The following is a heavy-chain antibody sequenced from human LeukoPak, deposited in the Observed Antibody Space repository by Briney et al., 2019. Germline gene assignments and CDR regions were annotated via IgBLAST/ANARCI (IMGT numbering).Heavy chain of an antibody. Sequence: PSETLSLTCAVYGGSFSGYYWSWIRQPPGKGLEWIGEINHSGSTNYNPSLKSRVTISVDTSKNQFSLKLSSVTAADTAVYYCARFGRDGYNSNWFDPWAREPWSPSPQ. CDR2: INHSGST. J-gene: IGHJ5*02. D-gene: IGHD5-24*01. V-gene: IGHV4-34*01. CDR1: GGSFSGYY. CDR3: ARFGRDGYNSNWFDP.